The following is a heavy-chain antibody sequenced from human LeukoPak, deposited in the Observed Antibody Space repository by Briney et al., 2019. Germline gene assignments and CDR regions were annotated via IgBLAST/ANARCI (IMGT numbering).Heavy chain of an antibody. Sequence: ASVKVSCKASGYTFTSYGISWVRQAPGQGLEWMGGISAYNGNTNYAQKLQGRVTMTTDTSTSTAYMELRSLRSDDTAVYCCARAFYYYDSSGYYLAAFDIWGQGTMVTVSS. CDR2: ISAYNGNT. V-gene: IGHV1-18*01. D-gene: IGHD3-22*01. CDR3: ARAFYYYDSSGYYLAAFDI. J-gene: IGHJ3*02. CDR1: GYTFTSYG.